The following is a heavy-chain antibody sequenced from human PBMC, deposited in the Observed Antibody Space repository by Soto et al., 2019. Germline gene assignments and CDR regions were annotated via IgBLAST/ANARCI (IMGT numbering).Heavy chain of an antibody. V-gene: IGHV3-73*01. J-gene: IGHJ4*02. CDR3: TRQTDAVQWLVVPTDYNFDY. D-gene: IGHD6-19*01. Sequence: GSLRLSCAASGFTFGGSAMHWVRQASGKGLEWVGHIRSKTNSYATAYAESVKGRFTISRDDSMNAAYLQMNSLKTEDTAVYFCTRQTDAVQWLVVPTDYNFDYWGQGTLVTVSS. CDR1: GFTFGGSA. CDR2: IRSKTNSYAT.